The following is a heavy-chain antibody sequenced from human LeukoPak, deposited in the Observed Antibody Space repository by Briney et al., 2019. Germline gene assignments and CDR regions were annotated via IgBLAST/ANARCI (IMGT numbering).Heavy chain of an antibody. V-gene: IGHV1-3*01. CDR1: GYTFTSYA. CDR3: ARGQYYDFWSASTYGMDV. D-gene: IGHD3-3*01. Sequence: ASVKVSCTASGYTFTSYAMHWVRQAPGQRLEWMGWINAGNGNTKYSQKFQGRVTITRDTSASTAYMELSSLRSEDTAVYYCARGQYYDFWSASTYGMDVWGQGTTVTVSS. CDR2: INAGNGNT. J-gene: IGHJ6*02.